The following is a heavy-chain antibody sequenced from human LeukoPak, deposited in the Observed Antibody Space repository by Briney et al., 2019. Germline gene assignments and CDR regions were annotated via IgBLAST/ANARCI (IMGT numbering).Heavy chain of an antibody. D-gene: IGHD6-13*01. CDR1: GGSISSGGYY. V-gene: IGHV4-61*08. CDR2: IYYSGST. Sequence: SETLSLTCTVSGGSISSGGYYWSWIRQHPGKGLEWIGYIYYSGSTNYNPSLKSRVTISVDTSKNQFSLKLSSVTAADTAVYYCARVSSSSWYRWFDPWGQGTLVTVSS. J-gene: IGHJ5*02. CDR3: ARVSSSSWYRWFDP.